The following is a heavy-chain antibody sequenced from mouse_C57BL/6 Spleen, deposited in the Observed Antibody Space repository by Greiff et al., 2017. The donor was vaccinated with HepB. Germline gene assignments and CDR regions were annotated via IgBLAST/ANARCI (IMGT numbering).Heavy chain of an antibody. CDR3: ARRGYGSSYGAMDY. V-gene: IGHV1-61*01. Sequence: QVQLKQPGAELVRPGSSVKLSCKASGYTFTSYWMDWVKQRPGQGLEWIGNIYPSDSETHYNQKFKDKATLTVDKSSSTAYMQLSSLTSEDSAVYYCARRGYGSSYGAMDYWGQGTSVTVSS. D-gene: IGHD1-1*01. CDR1: GYTFTSYW. CDR2: IYPSDSET. J-gene: IGHJ4*01.